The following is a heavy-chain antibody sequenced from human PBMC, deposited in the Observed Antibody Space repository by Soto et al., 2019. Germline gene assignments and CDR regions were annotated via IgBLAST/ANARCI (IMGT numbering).Heavy chain of an antibody. V-gene: IGHV3-48*02. D-gene: IGHD5-18*01. CDR1: GFTLSSYS. J-gene: IGHJ4*02. CDR3: ARVSGYSYGHFDY. Sequence: GGSLRLSCAASGFTLSSYSMNWVRQAPGKGLEWVSYISSGSTTIYYADSVKGRFTISRDNVENSLSLQMNSLRDEDTAVYYCARVSGYSYGHFDYWGQGTLVTVSS. CDR2: ISSGSTTI.